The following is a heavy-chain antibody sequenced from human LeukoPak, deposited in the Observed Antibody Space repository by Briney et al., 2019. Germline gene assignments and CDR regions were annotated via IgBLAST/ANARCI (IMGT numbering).Heavy chain of an antibody. CDR2: IRQGGSAK. Sequence: GGSLRLSCAASGFTFSSYWMSWVRQAPGKGLEGVANIRQGGSAKNYVDSVKGRFTISRDNAKNSLYLQMNSLRAEDTAVYYCARGPSPSWYDHWGQGTLVTVSS. J-gene: IGHJ5*02. CDR3: ARGPSPSWYDH. CDR1: GFTFSSYW. V-gene: IGHV3-7*01.